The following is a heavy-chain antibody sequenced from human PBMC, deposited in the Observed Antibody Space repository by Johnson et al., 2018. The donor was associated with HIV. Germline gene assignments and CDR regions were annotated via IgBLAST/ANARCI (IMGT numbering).Heavy chain of an antibody. CDR1: GFTFSSYA. CDR3: ARDDRPDGFDI. J-gene: IGHJ3*02. Sequence: QMLLVESGGGVVQPGRSLRLSCAASGFTFSSYAMHWVRQAPGKGLEWVAVISYDGSNKYYADSVKGRFTISRDTSKNTVSLQMNSLRVEDTAVYYCARDDRPDGFDIWGQGTMVTVSS. D-gene: IGHD1-14*01. CDR2: ISYDGSNK. V-gene: IGHV3-30*14.